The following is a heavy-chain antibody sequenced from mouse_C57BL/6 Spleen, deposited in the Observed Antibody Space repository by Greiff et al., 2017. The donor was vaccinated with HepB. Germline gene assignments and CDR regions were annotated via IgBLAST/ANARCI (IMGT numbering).Heavy chain of an antibody. CDR3: ARNRGYGEAYFDY. CDR2: IDPSDSET. Sequence: QLQQPGAELVRPGSSVKLSCKASGYTFTSYWMHWVKQRPIQGLEWIGNIDPSDSETHYNQKFKDKATLTVDKSSSTAYMQLSSLTSEDSAVYYCARNRGYGEAYFDYWGQGTTLTVSS. V-gene: IGHV1-52*01. J-gene: IGHJ2*01. D-gene: IGHD2-2*01. CDR1: GYTFTSYW.